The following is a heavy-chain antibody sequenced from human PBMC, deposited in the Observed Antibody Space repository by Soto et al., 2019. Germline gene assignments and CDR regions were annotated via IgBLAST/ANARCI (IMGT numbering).Heavy chain of an antibody. D-gene: IGHD5-12*01. J-gene: IGHJ4*02. CDR2: IYYSGST. Sequence: SETLALTCTVSGGSVCSYYWSWIRQPPGKGLEWIGYIYYSGSTNYNPSLKSRVTISVDTSKNQFSLKLSSVTAADTAVYYCARRDSGYDSYGYWGQGTLVTVSS. V-gene: IGHV4-59*08. CDR3: ARRDSGYDSYGY. CDR1: GGSVCSYY.